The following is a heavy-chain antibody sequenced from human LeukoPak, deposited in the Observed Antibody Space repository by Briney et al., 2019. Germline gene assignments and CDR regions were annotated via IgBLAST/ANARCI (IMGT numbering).Heavy chain of an antibody. CDR2: IKQDGSEK. J-gene: IGHJ4*02. D-gene: IGHD3-22*01. Sequence: PGGSLRLSCAASGFTFSSYWMSWVRQAPGKGLEWVANIKQDGSEKYYVDSVKGRFTISRDNAKNSLYLQMNSLRAEDTAVYYCARDHPRNYYDSSGPGYWGQGTLVTVSS. V-gene: IGHV3-7*01. CDR3: ARDHPRNYYDSSGPGY. CDR1: GFTFSSYW.